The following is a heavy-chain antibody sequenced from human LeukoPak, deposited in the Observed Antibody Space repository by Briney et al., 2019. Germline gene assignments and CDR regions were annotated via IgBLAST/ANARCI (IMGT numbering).Heavy chain of an antibody. D-gene: IGHD5-18*01. CDR2: IRYDGSNK. J-gene: IGHJ4*02. CDR1: GFTFSSYG. Sequence: GGSLRLSCAASGFTFSSYGMHWVRQAPGKGLEWVAFIRYDGSNKYYADSVKGRFTISRDNAKNSLYLQMNSLRAEDTAVYYCARVGNTGPYYFDYWGQGTLITVSS. CDR3: ARVGNTGPYYFDY. V-gene: IGHV3-30*02.